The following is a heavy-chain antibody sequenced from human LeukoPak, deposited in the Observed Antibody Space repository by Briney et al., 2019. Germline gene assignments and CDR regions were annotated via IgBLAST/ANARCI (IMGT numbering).Heavy chain of an antibody. CDR1: GFSFSSRW. D-gene: IGHD3-10*01. CDR2: IKEDAGEI. CDR3: VRDRGFSTFDY. J-gene: IGHJ4*02. Sequence: VQPGGSLRLSCVASGFSFSSRWMSWVRQPPGKGLEWVANIKEDAGEINYVDSVEGRFTISRDNAKNSLFLQMDSLRAEDTALYYCVRDRGFSTFDYWGQGALDTVSS. V-gene: IGHV3-7*01.